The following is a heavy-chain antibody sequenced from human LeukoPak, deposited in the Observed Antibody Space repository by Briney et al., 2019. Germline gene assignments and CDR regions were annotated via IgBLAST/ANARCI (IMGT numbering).Heavy chain of an antibody. Sequence: PGGSLRLSCAASGFTFSSYSMNWVRQAPGKGLEWVSSISSSSSYVYYADSVKGRFTISRDNAKNSLYLQMNSLRAEDTAVYYCARVIVSSSSGPVDYWGQGTLVTVSS. V-gene: IGHV3-21*01. CDR1: GFTFSSYS. D-gene: IGHD6-6*01. CDR3: ARVIVSSSSGPVDY. J-gene: IGHJ4*02. CDR2: ISSSSSYV.